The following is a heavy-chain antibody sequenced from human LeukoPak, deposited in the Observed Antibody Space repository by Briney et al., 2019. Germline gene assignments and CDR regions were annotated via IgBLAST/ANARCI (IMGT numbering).Heavy chain of an antibody. J-gene: IGHJ4*02. CDR2: TYYRSKWYN. CDR1: GDSVSSTRAA. Sequence: SQTLSLTCAIYGDSVSSTRAAWNWIRQSPSRGLEWLGRTYYRSKWYNDYAVSVKSRISISPDTSKNQFSLQLNSVTPEDTAVYYCARVNSWTEEPDTGFDYWGQGTLVTVSS. D-gene: IGHD1-14*01. CDR3: ARVNSWTEEPDTGFDY. V-gene: IGHV6-1*01.